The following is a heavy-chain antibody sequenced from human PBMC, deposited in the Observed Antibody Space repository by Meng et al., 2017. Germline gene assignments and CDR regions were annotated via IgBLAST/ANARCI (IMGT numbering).Heavy chain of an antibody. CDR1: GGTFSSYA. D-gene: IGHD6-13*01. J-gene: IGHJ5*02. Sequence: VRVGAGVKKPGSSVKVSGKASGGTFSSYAISWVRQAPGQGLEWMGGIIPIFGTANYEQKFQGRVTITADKSTSTAYMELSSLRSEDTAVYYCARDKRPSSSWYGNWFDPWGQGTLVTVSS. V-gene: IGHV1-69*06. CDR2: IIPIFGTA. CDR3: ARDKRPSSSWYGNWFDP.